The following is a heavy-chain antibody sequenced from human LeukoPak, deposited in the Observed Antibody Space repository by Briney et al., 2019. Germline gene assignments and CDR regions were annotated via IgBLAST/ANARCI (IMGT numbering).Heavy chain of an antibody. CDR1: GFTFSSYG. Sequence: GRSLRLSCAASGFTFSSYGMHWVRQAPGKGLEWVAVIWYDGSNKYYADSVKGRFTISRDNSKNTLYLQMNSLRAEDTAVYYCARVWRSYYYDSSGYFSAYYFDYWGQGTLVTVSS. D-gene: IGHD3-22*01. CDR2: IWYDGSNK. J-gene: IGHJ4*02. CDR3: ARVWRSYYYDSSGYFSAYYFDY. V-gene: IGHV3-33*01.